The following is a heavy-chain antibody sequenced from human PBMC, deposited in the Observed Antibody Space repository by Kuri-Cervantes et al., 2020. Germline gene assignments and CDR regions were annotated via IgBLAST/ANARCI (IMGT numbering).Heavy chain of an antibody. J-gene: IGHJ4*02. CDR2: IGGSGDST. Sequence: GGSLRLSCAASGFTFSSYEMNWVRQAPGKGLHWVSAIGGSGDSTYYADSVKGRFIISRDNSKNTLYLQMNSLRAEDTAVYYCARGGLAVPGPQQANFDYWGQGTLVTVSS. V-gene: IGHV3-23*01. CDR1: GFTFSSYE. D-gene: IGHD6-19*01. CDR3: ARGGLAVPGPQQANFDY.